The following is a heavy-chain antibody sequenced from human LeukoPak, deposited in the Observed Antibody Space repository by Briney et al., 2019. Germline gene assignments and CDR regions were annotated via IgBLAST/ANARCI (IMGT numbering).Heavy chain of an antibody. V-gene: IGHV4-59*08. CDR3: AREMATTLLDY. Sequence: PSETLSLTCTVSGGSISSYYWSWIRQPPGKGLEWIGYIYYSGSTNYNPSLKSRVTISVDTSKNQFSLKLSSVTAADTAVYYGAREMATTLLDYWGQGTLVTVSS. CDR1: GGSISSYY. J-gene: IGHJ4*02. D-gene: IGHD5-24*01. CDR2: IYYSGST.